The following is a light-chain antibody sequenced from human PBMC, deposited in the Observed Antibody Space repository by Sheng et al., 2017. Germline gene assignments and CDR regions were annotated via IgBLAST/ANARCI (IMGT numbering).Light chain of an antibody. CDR2: SVN. CDR3: SSYTTNTTPYV. J-gene: IGLJ1*01. CDR1: SNDVGGNNY. V-gene: IGLV2-14*03. Sequence: QSALTQPASVSGSPGQSITISCTGTSNDVGGNNYVSWYQQHPGKAPKLLIYSVNSRPSGVSNRFSGSKSGNTASLTISGLQAEDEADYHCSSYTTNTTPYVFGTGTKVTVL.